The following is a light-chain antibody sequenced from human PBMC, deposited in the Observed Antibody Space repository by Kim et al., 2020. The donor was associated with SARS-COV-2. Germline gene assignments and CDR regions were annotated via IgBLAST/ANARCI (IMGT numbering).Light chain of an antibody. V-gene: IGLV10-54*01. CDR2: RNN. CDR1: SNNVGNQG. J-gene: IGLJ3*02. Sequence: GLTQPPSVSKGLRQTATLTCTGNSNNVGNQGAAWLQQHQGHPPKLLSYRNNNRPSGISERLSASRSGDTASLTITGLQPEDEADYYCSAWDSSLSAWVFGGGTQLTVL. CDR3: SAWDSSLSAWV.